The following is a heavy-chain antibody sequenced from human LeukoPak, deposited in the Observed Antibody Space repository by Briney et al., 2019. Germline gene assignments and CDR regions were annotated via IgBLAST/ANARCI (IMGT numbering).Heavy chain of an antibody. CDR3: ARAPSEIGGYYPEYFRH. J-gene: IGHJ1*01. V-gene: IGHV3-74*01. D-gene: IGHD3-22*01. CDR2: IKSDGGT. CDR1: GFTFSTYW. Sequence: GGSLRLSCAASGFTFSTYWMHWVRQAPGKGLVWVSRIKSDGGTNCADSVKGRFTISRDNAKKTVSLQMNSLRPEDTGVYYCARAPSEIGGYYPEYFRHWGQGTLVTVSS.